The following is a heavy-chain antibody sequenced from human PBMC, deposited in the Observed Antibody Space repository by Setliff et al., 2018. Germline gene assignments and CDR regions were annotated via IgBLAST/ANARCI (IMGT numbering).Heavy chain of an antibody. Sequence: GGSLRLPCAASGFIFSGYWMHWVRQAPGKGLMWVSRMHSDDRSITYADSVKGRFTISRDNAKNMLYLQMNSLRAEDAAVYYCVREGGNYFPLDYWGLGTLVTVSS. CDR2: MHSDDRSI. CDR1: GFIFSGYW. V-gene: IGHV3-74*03. CDR3: VREGGNYFPLDY. J-gene: IGHJ4*02. D-gene: IGHD1-26*01.